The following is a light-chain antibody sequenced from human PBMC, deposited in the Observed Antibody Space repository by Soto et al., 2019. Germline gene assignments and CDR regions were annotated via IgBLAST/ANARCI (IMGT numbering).Light chain of an antibody. CDR2: GAS. V-gene: IGKV3-20*01. Sequence: IVLTQSPGILSLSPGDRASLSCGASQSISSSFLAWYQQKPGQAPRLLIYGASSRATGIPDRFSGTGSETDFTLTISRLEPEDFAVYYCQQYDNSPITFGQGTRLEIK. CDR1: QSISSSF. J-gene: IGKJ5*01. CDR3: QQYDNSPIT.